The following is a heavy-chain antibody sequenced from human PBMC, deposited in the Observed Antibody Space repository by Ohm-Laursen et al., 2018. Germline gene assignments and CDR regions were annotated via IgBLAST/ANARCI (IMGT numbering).Heavy chain of an antibody. D-gene: IGHD3-3*01. J-gene: IGHJ6*02. CDR2: ISYDGSNK. CDR3: ARDPSGYYDFWSGYYRSSAYYYGMDV. Sequence: SLRLSCAASGFTFSSYWMSWVRQAPGKGLEWVAVISYDGSNKYYADSVKGRFTISRDNAKNTLYLQMNSLRAEDTAVYYCARDPSGYYDFWSGYYRSSAYYYGMDVWGQGTTVTVSS. V-gene: IGHV3-30*03. CDR1: GFTFSSYW.